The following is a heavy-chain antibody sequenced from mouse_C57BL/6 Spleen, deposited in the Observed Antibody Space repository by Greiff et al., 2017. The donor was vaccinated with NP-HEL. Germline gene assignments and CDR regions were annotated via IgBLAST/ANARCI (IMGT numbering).Heavy chain of an antibody. V-gene: IGHV3-6*01. Sequence: DVQLVESGPGLVKPSQSLSLTCSVTGYSITSGYYWNWIRQFPGNKLEWMGYISYDGSNNYNPSLKNRISITRDTSKNQFCLKLNSVTTEDTATYYCAREDYWGQGTTLTVSS. J-gene: IGHJ2*01. CDR1: GYSITSGYY. CDR3: AREDY. CDR2: ISYDGSN.